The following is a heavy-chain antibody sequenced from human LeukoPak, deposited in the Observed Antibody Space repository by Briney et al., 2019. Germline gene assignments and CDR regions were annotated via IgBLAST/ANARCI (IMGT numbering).Heavy chain of an antibody. CDR3: ARAYSERYGLGYYYMDV. CDR1: GFTFSSYW. V-gene: IGHV3-7*01. Sequence: GGSLRLSCAASGFTFSSYWMSWVRQAPGKGLEWVANIKQDGSEKYYVDSVKGRFTISRDNAKKSLYLQMNSLRVGDTAVYYCARAYSERYGLGYYYMDVWGKGTTVTVSS. CDR2: IKQDGSEK. D-gene: IGHD1-26*01. J-gene: IGHJ6*03.